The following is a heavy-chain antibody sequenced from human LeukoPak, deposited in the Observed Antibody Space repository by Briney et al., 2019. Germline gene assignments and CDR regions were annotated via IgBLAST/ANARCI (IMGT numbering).Heavy chain of an antibody. CDR3: ARVVVGATALGY. CDR1: GYTFSGYY. CDR2: ISPNSGGT. J-gene: IGHJ4*02. V-gene: IGHV1-2*02. D-gene: IGHD1-26*01. Sequence: GASVKVSCKASGYTFSGYYMHWVRQAPGQGLEWMGWISPNSGGTNYAQKFQGRVTMTRDTSITTAYMELSSLRSDDTAFYYCARVVVGATALGYWGQGTLVTVSS.